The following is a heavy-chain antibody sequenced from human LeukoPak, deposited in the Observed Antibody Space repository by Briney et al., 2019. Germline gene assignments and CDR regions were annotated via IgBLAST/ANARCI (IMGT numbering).Heavy chain of an antibody. CDR3: VKNGANSAFDY. V-gene: IGHV3-64D*06. Sequence: GGSLRLSCSASGFTFSSCAMHWVRQAPGKGLEYVSTISSNGGSTYYADSVKGRFTISRDNSKNTLYLQMSSLRAEDTAVYYCVKNGANSAFDYWGQGTLVTVSS. J-gene: IGHJ4*02. CDR2: ISSNGGST. D-gene: IGHD4-23*01. CDR1: GFTFSSCA.